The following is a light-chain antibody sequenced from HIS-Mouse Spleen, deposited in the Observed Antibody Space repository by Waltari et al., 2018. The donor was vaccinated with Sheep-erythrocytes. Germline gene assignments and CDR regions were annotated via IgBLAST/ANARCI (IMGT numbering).Light chain of an antibody. CDR3: QQLNSYPPA. V-gene: IGKV1-9*01. J-gene: IGKJ3*01. CDR2: AAS. Sequence: DIQLTQSPSFLSASLVDRVTITCRASQGISSYLAWYQQKPGKAPKLLIYAASTLQSGVPSRFSGSGSGTEFTLTISSLQPEDFATYYCQQLNSYPPAFGPGTKVDIK. CDR1: QGISSY.